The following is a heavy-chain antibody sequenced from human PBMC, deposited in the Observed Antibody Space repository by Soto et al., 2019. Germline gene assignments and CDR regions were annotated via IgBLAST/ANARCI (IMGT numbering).Heavy chain of an antibody. CDR2: ISYDGSNK. CDR1: GFTFSTYA. Sequence: QVQLVESGGGVVQPGRSLRLSCAASGFTFSTYAMHWVRQAPGKGLEWVAVISYDGSNKYYADSVKGRFTMSRDNSKNXGYMQXXSLRAEDTAVYYWARDIKPPRVVVTAYYYYYGMDVWGQGTTVTVSS. CDR3: ARDIKPPRVVVTAYYYYYGMDV. J-gene: IGHJ6*02. V-gene: IGHV3-30-3*01. D-gene: IGHD2-21*02.